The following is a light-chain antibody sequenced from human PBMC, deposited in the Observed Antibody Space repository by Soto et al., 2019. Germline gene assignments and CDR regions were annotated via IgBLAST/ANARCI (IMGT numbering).Light chain of an antibody. CDR1: QTVYAF. V-gene: IGKV1-39*01. CDR3: HQTFSSPRT. Sequence: DIHMTQSPSSLSASVGDRVTITCRASQTVYAFLGWYQHKSGRAPSLLIYKASTLHSGVPSRFSGSGSGTNFTLTIDGLQPEDFATYYCHQTFSSPRTFGPGTKV. J-gene: IGKJ1*01. CDR2: KAS.